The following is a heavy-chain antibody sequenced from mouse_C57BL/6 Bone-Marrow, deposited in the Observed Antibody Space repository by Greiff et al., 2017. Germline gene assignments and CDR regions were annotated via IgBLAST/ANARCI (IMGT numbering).Heavy chain of an antibody. V-gene: IGHV1-52*01. CDR3: ARGTMVTRYYYARDY. CDR1: GYTFTSYW. J-gene: IGHJ4*01. D-gene: IGHD2-2*01. Sequence: QVQLQQSGAELVRPGSSVKLSCKASGYTFTSYWMHWVKQRPIQGLEWIGNIDPSDSETPYNQKFKDKATLTVDKSSSTAYMQLSSLTSEDSAVYYCARGTMVTRYYYARDYWGQGTSVTVSS. CDR2: IDPSDSET.